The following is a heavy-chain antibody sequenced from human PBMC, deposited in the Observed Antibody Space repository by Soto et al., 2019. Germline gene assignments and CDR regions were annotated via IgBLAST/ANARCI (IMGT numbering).Heavy chain of an antibody. CDR2: IYYSGST. V-gene: IGHV4-39*07. CDR3: ARAGRDCSGGSCYRGANWFDP. Sequence: SETLSLTCTVSGGSISSGGYYWSWIRQHPGKGLEWIGSIYYSGSTYYNPSLKSRVTISVDRSKNQSSLKLGSVTAADTAVYYCARAGRDCSGGSCYRGANWFDPWGQGTLVTVS. D-gene: IGHD2-15*01. J-gene: IGHJ5*02. CDR1: GGSISSGGYY.